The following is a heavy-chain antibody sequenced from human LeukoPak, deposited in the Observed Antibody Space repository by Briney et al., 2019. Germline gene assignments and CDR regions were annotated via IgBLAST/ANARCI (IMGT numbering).Heavy chain of an antibody. D-gene: IGHD3-22*01. CDR2: IWYDGSNK. J-gene: IGHJ5*02. Sequence: GRSLRLSCAASGFTFSSYGMHWVRQAPGKGLEWVAVIWYDGSNKYYADSVKGRFTISRDNSKNTLYLQMNSLRAEDTAVYYCAKLVVIPSAFDPWGQGTLVTVSS. V-gene: IGHV3-33*06. CDR1: GFTFSSYG. CDR3: AKLVVIPSAFDP.